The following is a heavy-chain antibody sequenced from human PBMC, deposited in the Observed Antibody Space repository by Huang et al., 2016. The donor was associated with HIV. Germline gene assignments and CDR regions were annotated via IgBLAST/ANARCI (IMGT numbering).Heavy chain of an antibody. CDR3: ARDTMVRGFDY. CDR2: IYYSWST. Sequence: QVQLQESGPGLVKPSETLSLTCPVSGGSISSHYWSWIRQPPGNGLEWIGSIYYSWSTNYNPALKSRVTISLDTSKNQFSLKLSSVTAADTAVYYCARDTMVRGFDYWGQGTLVTVSS. D-gene: IGHD3-10*01. V-gene: IGHV4-59*11. CDR1: GGSISSHY. J-gene: IGHJ4*02.